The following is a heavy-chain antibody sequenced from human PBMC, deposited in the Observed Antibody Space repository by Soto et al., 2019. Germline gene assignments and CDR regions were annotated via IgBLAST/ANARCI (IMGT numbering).Heavy chain of an antibody. V-gene: IGHV3-48*04. D-gene: IGHD3-10*01. CDR3: TRAAWFPYLSFY. J-gene: IGHJ4*02. CDR1: GFTFSSYS. Sequence: GGSLRLSCAASGFTFSSYSMNWVRQAPGKGLEWISYISSSGSTAYYASSVEGRFTISRDNANNSVYLQMDSLRAEDTALYYCTRAAWFPYLSFYWGQGALVTVSS. CDR2: ISSSGSTA.